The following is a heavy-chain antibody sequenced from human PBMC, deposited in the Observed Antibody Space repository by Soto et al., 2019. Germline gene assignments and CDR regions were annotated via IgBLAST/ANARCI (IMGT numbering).Heavy chain of an antibody. CDR3: ARGRASGSYYLLDY. CDR2: INPNSGNI. CDR1: GDTFTTYD. Sequence: ASVKVSCKASGDTFTTYDIDWVRQATGHGLEWMGWINPNSGNIGYAQRFQGRVTMTRDTAIRTAYMEVSSLRSDDTAVYYCARGRASGSYYLLDYWGQGTLVTVSS. D-gene: IGHD3-10*01. V-gene: IGHV1-8*01. J-gene: IGHJ4*02.